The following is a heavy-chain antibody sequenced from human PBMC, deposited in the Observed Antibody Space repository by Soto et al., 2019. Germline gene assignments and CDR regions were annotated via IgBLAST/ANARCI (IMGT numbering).Heavy chain of an antibody. CDR2: IRNKANTYAT. V-gene: IGHV3-73*01. CDR3: SSFIVGATPF. J-gene: IGHJ4*02. D-gene: IGHD1-26*01. Sequence: GGSLRLSCAASGFTFSGSAMPWVRQASGKGLEWVGRIRNKANTYATAYAASVKGRFTISRDDSKNTAYLQMNSLKTEDTAVYYCSSFIVGATPFWGQGTLVTVSS. CDR1: GFTFSGSA.